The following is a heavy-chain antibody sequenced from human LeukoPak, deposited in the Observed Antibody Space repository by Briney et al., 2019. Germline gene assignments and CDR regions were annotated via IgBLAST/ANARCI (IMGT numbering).Heavy chain of an antibody. Sequence: SETLSLTCTVYGGSFSGYYWSWIRQPPGRGLEWIGEINHSGSINYNPSLRSRVTMSVDTSKNQFSLRLNSVTAVDTAVYYCAKKPDSRNWFDPWGQGTLVIVSS. V-gene: IGHV4-34*01. CDR2: INHSGSI. D-gene: IGHD1-14*01. J-gene: IGHJ5*02. CDR1: GGSFSGYY. CDR3: AKKPDSRNWFDP.